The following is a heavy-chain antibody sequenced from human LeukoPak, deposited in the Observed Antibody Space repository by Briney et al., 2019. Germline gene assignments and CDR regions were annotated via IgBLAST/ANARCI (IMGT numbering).Heavy chain of an antibody. J-gene: IGHJ4*02. CDR2: IRSRANSYAT. Sequence: GGSLRLSRAASGFTFSDSGMHWVRQASGKGLEWVGRIRSRANSYATAYAASVRGRFTISRDDSKNTAYLQMNSLRTEDTAVYYCTRRYCSGGSCYSDYWGQGTLVTVSS. CDR3: TRRYCSGGSCYSDY. D-gene: IGHD2-15*01. V-gene: IGHV3-73*01. CDR1: GFTFSDSG.